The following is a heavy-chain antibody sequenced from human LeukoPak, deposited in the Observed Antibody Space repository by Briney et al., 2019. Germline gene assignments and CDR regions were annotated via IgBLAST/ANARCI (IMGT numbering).Heavy chain of an antibody. V-gene: IGHV3-30*03. Sequence: GRSLRLSCAASGFTFSNYGMHWVRQAPGKGLEWVAVISYDGSNKYYAGSVKGRFTISRDNSKNTLYLQMNSLRAEDTAVYYCARFYGGSAFDIWGQGTMVTVSS. CDR2: ISYDGSNK. CDR3: ARFYGGSAFDI. J-gene: IGHJ3*02. CDR1: GFTFSNYG. D-gene: IGHD3-16*01.